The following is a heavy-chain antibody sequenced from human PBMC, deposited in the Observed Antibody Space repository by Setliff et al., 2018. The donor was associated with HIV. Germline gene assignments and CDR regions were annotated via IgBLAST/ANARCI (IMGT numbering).Heavy chain of an antibody. D-gene: IGHD2-15*01. V-gene: IGHV4-4*07. J-gene: IGHJ5*02. CDR1: GGSISNFY. CDR3: AKGPVSGVDL. CDR2: IYSTGDT. Sequence: KPSETLSLTCSVSGGSISNFYWSRIRQPPGKGLEWVGHIYSTGDTNYNPSLKSRVTLSADTSKNQLSLSLTSVTAADTAVYYCAKGPVSGVDLWGQGTLVTVSS.